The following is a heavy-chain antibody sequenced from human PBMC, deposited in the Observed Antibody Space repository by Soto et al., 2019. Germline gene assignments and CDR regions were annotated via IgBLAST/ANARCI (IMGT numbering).Heavy chain of an antibody. CDR1: GGSVSSDRYY. Sequence: QVQLQESGPGLVKPSQTLSLTCTVSGGSVSSDRYYWCWVRQLPGKGLDWIGRGYYTGSTFCDSSLKSRVTISLDTSKNQFSLKMTSVTAADTAVYYCAREISGAAGTTDYFDYWGQGALVTVSS. V-gene: IGHV4-31*03. D-gene: IGHD4-17*01. CDR3: AREISGAAGTTDYFDY. CDR2: GYYTGST. J-gene: IGHJ4*02.